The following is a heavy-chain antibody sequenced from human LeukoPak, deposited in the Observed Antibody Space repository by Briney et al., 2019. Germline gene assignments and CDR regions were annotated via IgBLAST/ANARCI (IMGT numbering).Heavy chain of an antibody. CDR2: IWYDGSNK. J-gene: IGHJ4*02. V-gene: IGHV3-33*01. CDR1: GFTSSSYG. D-gene: IGHD5-12*01. CDR3: AREGGYDPYFDY. Sequence: AGRSLRLSCAASGFTSSSYGMHWVRQAPGKGLEWVAVIWYDGSNKYYADSVKGRFTISRDNSKNTLYLQMDSLRAEDTAVYYCAREGGYDPYFDYWGQGTLVTVSS.